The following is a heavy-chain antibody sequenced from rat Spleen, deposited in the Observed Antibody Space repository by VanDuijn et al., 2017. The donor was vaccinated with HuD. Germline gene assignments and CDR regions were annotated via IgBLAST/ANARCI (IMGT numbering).Heavy chain of an antibody. Sequence: EVQLVESGGGLVQPGRSMKLSCAASGFTFTNDYMAWVRQAPTKGLEWVASISTSGTNTYYRDSVKGRFTISRDNAKSTLYLQMNSLRSEDTATYYCARHGRGSDYWGQGVMVTVSS. D-gene: IGHD4-3*01. V-gene: IGHV5-25*01. J-gene: IGHJ2*01. CDR1: GFTFTNDY. CDR2: ISTSGTNT. CDR3: ARHGRGSDY.